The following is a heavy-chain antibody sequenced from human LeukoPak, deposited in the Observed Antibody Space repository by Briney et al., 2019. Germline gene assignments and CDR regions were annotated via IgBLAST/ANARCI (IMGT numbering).Heavy chain of an antibody. CDR1: GFAFNFYA. D-gene: IGHD4-17*01. V-gene: IGHV3-23*01. J-gene: IGHJ4*02. CDR3: ARDNGDSEPDY. Sequence: PGGSLRLSCAASGFAFNFYAMTWVRQAPGKGLQWVSTINANGVNTYYADSVRGRFTISRDNAKNSLYLQMNSLRDEDTAVYYCARDNGDSEPDYWGQGTLVTVSS. CDR2: INANGVNT.